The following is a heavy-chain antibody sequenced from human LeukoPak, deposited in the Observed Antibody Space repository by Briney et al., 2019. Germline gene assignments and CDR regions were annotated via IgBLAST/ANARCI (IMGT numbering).Heavy chain of an antibody. Sequence: PSETLSLTCTVSGHSISSGHYWGWIRQPPGKGLEWIGSMYHSGSTYYNPSLKSRVTISVDTSKNQFSLKLSSVTAADTAVYYCARLSRYFDWLSPYYMDVWGKGTTVTISS. J-gene: IGHJ6*03. D-gene: IGHD3-9*01. CDR1: GHSISSGHY. V-gene: IGHV4-38-2*02. CDR3: ARLSRYFDWLSPYYMDV. CDR2: MYHSGST.